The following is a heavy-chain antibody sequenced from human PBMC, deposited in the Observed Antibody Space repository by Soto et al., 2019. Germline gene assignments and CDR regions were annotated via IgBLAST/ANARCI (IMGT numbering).Heavy chain of an antibody. V-gene: IGHV3-72*01. D-gene: IGHD1-1*01. CDR1: GFTFSSYG. CDR2: ARNKANSYTT. Sequence: GGSLRLSCAASGFTFSSYGMHWVRQAPGKGLEWVGRARNKANSYTTEYAASVKGRCTISRDDSKNSAYLQMNSLNTEDTAVYYCARVDKQLGTTFFDPWGQGILVTVSS. J-gene: IGHJ5*02. CDR3: ARVDKQLGTTFFDP.